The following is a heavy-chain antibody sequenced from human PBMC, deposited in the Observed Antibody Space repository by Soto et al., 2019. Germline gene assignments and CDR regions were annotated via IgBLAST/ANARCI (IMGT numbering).Heavy chain of an antibody. CDR3: VPPPNLVLVTALY. D-gene: IGHD2-21*02. V-gene: IGHV3-30*03. J-gene: IGHJ4*02. CDR2: ISYDGSNK. Sequence: PGGSLRLSCAASGFTFSSYDMHWVRQAPGKGLEWVTVISYDGSNKYYADSVKGRFAISRDNSKNTLYLQMTSLRAEDTAVYYCVPPPNLVLVTALYWGQGTLVTVSS. CDR1: GFTFSSYD.